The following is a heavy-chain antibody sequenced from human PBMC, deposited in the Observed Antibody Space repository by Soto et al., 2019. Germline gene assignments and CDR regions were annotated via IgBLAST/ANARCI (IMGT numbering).Heavy chain of an antibody. D-gene: IGHD1-20*01. CDR1: GGSIRTGGYS. CDR3: ARNGMDNWNDGNWFDP. CDR2: IYHSGST. Sequence: QLQLQESGSGLVKPSQTLSLTCAVSGGSIRTGGYSWSWIRQPPGKGLEWIGYIYHSGSTYYKSSLKSRATISVDRAKTQFFLKLSSVTAADTAVYYCARNGMDNWNDGNWFDPWGQGTLVTVSS. J-gene: IGHJ5*02. V-gene: IGHV4-30-2*01.